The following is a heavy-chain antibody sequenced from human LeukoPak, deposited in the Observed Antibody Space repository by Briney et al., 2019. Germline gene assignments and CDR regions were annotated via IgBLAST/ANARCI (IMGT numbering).Heavy chain of an antibody. J-gene: IGHJ3*02. Sequence: WETLSLTCAVYGGSFSGSYWSWIRQPPGKGLEWIGEINHSGGTNYNPSLKSRVTISVDTSKNQFSLKLSSVTAADTAVYYCASAMIGVPDDAFDIWGQGTMVTVSS. CDR1: GGSFSGSY. CDR2: INHSGGT. CDR3: ASAMIGVPDDAFDI. D-gene: IGHD3-22*01. V-gene: IGHV4-34*01.